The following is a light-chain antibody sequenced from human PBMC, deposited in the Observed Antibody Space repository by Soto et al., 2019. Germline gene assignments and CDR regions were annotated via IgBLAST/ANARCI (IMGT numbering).Light chain of an antibody. J-gene: IGLJ2*01. CDR1: SNDVGSHNF. V-gene: IGLV2-14*03. CDR2: DVT. CDR3: SSHTSSGALVI. Sequence: QSALTQPASVSGSPGQSITISCTGTSNDVGSHNFVSWFQHHPGKAPKLLIYDVTKRPSWISYRFSGSKSGNTASLTISGLQAEDEADYYCSSHTSSGALVIFGGGTKLTVL.